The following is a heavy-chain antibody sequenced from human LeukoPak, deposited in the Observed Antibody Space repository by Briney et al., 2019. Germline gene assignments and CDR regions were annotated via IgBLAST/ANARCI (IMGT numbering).Heavy chain of an antibody. D-gene: IGHD4-17*01. CDR2: ITGGHYAT. V-gene: IGHV3-23*01. CDR1: GFSFSSFA. Sequence: GGSLRLSCAASGFSFSSFAMTWVRQAPGKGLEWVSSITGGHYATYNTDSVKGRFTISRDNAKNTLYLQMSSLRADDTAIYYCTKDPNGDYIGAFDPWGQGTLVTVSS. CDR3: TKDPNGDYIGAFDP. J-gene: IGHJ5*02.